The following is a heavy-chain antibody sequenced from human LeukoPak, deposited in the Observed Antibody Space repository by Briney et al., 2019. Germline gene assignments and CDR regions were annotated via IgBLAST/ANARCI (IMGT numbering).Heavy chain of an antibody. V-gene: IGHV3-30*18. D-gene: IGHD2-15*01. Sequence: PGGSLRLSCTASGFTFSSYGMHWVRQAPGKGLEWVAVISYDGSNKYYADSVKGRFTISRDNSKNTLYLQMNSLRAEDTAVYYCAKDIGSLGYWGQGTLVTVSS. CDR2: ISYDGSNK. CDR3: AKDIGSLGY. CDR1: GFTFSSYG. J-gene: IGHJ4*02.